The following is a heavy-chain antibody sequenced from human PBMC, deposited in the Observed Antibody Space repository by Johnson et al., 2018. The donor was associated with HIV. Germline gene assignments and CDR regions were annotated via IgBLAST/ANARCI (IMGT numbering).Heavy chain of an antibody. CDR1: GFTFSNYW. CDR3: ARGVTMIVVVITTEAFDI. J-gene: IGHJ3*02. CDR2: INWSGGSS. Sequence: VQLVESGGGLVKPGGSLRLSCAASGFTFSNYWMFWVRQAPVTWLELVSVINWSGGSSVYADSVQGRFTLSIDNAKNSLYLQMNSLRAEDTALYYCARGVTMIVVVITTEAFDIWGQGTMVTVSS. D-gene: IGHD3-22*01. V-gene: IGHV3-20*04.